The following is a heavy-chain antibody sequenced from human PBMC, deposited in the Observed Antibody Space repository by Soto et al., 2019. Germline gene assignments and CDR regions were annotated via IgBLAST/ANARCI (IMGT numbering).Heavy chain of an antibody. Sequence: EVQLVESGGGLVKPGGSLRLSCAASGFTFGTYTMNWVRQVPGKGLEWVSSIGTTSSYIYYADSVRGRFTISRDNPGGSVYLQMSSLRAEDTAVYYCARVMCGDCSSYYYYSMDVWGQGTTVTVSS. D-gene: IGHD2-21*02. CDR3: ARVMCGDCSSYYYYSMDV. CDR2: IGTTSSYI. CDR1: GFTFGTYT. J-gene: IGHJ6*02. V-gene: IGHV3-21*01.